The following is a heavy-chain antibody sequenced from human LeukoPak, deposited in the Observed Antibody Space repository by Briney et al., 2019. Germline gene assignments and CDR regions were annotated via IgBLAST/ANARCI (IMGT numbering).Heavy chain of an antibody. CDR3: AKGGRNYANYYYYYMDV. V-gene: IGHV3-33*06. CDR2: IWYDGSNK. J-gene: IGHJ6*03. CDR1: GFTFSSYG. Sequence: GGSLRLSCAASGFTFSSYGMHWVRQAPGKGLEWVAVIWYDGSNKYYADSVKGRFTISRDNSKSTLYLQMNSLRAEDTAVYYCAKGGRNYANYYYYYMDVWGKGTTVTVSS. D-gene: IGHD4-11*01.